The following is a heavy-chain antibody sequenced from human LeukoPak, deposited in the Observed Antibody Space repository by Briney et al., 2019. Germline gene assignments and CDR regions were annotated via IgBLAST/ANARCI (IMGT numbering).Heavy chain of an antibody. V-gene: IGHV5-10-1*01. CDR3: ARRGSGSYLDFDY. Sequence: GESLRISSQGSGYRFTNYCVSWVRQMPGKGLEWMGRINPIDSYTKYSPSFQGHVTILVDKSINTAYLQWSSLKASDTAIYYCARRGSGSYLDFDYWGQGTVVTVSS. CDR1: GYRFTNYC. J-gene: IGHJ4*02. CDR2: INPIDSYT. D-gene: IGHD3-10*01.